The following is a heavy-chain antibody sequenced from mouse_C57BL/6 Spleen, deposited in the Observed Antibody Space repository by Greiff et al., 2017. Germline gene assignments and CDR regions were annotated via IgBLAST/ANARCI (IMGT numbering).Heavy chain of an antibody. CDR1: GYTFTSYW. V-gene: IGHV1-61*01. D-gene: IGHD2-3*01. Sequence: QVQLKQPGAELVRPGSSVKLSCKASGYTFTSYWMAWVKQRPGQGLEWIGNIYPSDSETHYNQKFKDKATLTVDKSSSTDYMQLSSLTSEDSAVYCCARCDGYYWYFDVWGTGTTVTVSS. CDR3: ARCDGYYWYFDV. J-gene: IGHJ1*03. CDR2: IYPSDSET.